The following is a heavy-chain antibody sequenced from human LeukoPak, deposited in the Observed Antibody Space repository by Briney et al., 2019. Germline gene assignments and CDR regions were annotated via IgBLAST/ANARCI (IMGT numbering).Heavy chain of an antibody. V-gene: IGHV6-1*01. D-gene: IGHD2-2*01. CDR2: TYYRSTWYN. CDR3: ARRLTQYDCFDP. J-gene: IGHJ5*02. CDR1: GDSVSSNSVT. Sequence: QTLSLTCAISGDSVSSNSVTWNWIRQSPPRGLEWLGRTYYRSTWYNDYAVSVRGRITVNPDTSKNQFSLHLNSVTPEDTAVYYCARRLTQYDCFDPWGQGILVTVSS.